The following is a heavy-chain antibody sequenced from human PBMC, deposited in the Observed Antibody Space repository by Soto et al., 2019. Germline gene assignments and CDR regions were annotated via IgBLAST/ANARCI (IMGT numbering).Heavy chain of an antibody. J-gene: IGHJ4*02. D-gene: IGHD6-13*01. V-gene: IGHV4-59*01. Sequence: SETLSLTCFVSGGSITSYHWSWIRQFPGKGLEWIGYVYNSGSTNYNPSLKSRVTISEDTSKSQFSLKVNSMTAADTAVYYCARYRREAVAGYTLDNWGQGILVTVSS. CDR2: VYNSGST. CDR1: GGSITSYH. CDR3: ARYRREAVAGYTLDN.